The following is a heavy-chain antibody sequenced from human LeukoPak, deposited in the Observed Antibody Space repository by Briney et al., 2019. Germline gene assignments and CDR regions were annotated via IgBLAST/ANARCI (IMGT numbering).Heavy chain of an antibody. D-gene: IGHD3-3*01. V-gene: IGHV2-70*11. CDR3: ARMTYYDFWRGLDY. J-gene: IGHJ4*02. CDR2: IDWDDDK. Sequence: TLSLTCTVSGDSINNYYWSWIRQPPGKALEWLARIDWDDDKYYSTSLKARLTISKDTSKNQVVLTMTNMDPVDTATYYCARMTYYDFWRGLDYWGQGTLVTVSS. CDR1: GDSINNYY.